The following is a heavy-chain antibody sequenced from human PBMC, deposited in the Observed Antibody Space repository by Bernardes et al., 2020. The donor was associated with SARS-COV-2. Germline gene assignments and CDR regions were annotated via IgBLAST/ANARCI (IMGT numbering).Heavy chain of an antibody. J-gene: IGHJ6*02. Sequence: GACLKSSSNGSGYSVTHYWIGWVRPIPGKGLEWMGIIYPGDSDTRYSPSFQGQVTISADKSITTAFLQWSSLKASDTAMYYCAKSGGDRMFGPGVWGQGTTVTVSS. V-gene: IGHV5-51*01. CDR2: IYPGDSDT. CDR1: GYSVTHYW. CDR3: AKSGGDRMFGPGV. D-gene: IGHD3-3*02.